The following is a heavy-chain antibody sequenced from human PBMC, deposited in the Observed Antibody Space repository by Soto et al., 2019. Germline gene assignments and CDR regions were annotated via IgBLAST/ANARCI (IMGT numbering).Heavy chain of an antibody. D-gene: IGHD5-12*01. CDR3: AKAGSTRSMSPFFDS. CDR2: ISYDGRDK. Sequence: PGGSLRLSCAASGFTFSSYGMYWVRQAPGKGLEWLAGISYDGRDKYYAESVKGRFTISRDNSENTLYLQMSSLRPGDTAVYYCAKAGSTRSMSPFFDSWGHGTLVTVSS. V-gene: IGHV3-30*18. J-gene: IGHJ4*01. CDR1: GFTFSSYG.